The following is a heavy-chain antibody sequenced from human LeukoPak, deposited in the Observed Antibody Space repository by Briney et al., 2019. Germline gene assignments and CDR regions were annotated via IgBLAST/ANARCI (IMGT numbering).Heavy chain of an antibody. D-gene: IGHD4-17*01. V-gene: IGHV3-48*04. CDR1: GFTFSSFS. CDR3: ARVIGSYGDSAY. Sequence: GGSLRLSCAASGFTFSSFSMNWVRQAPGKGLEWISYITSSSSTYYADSVKGRFTISRDNAKNSLYLQMNSLRAEDTAVYYCARVIGSYGDSAYWGQGTLVSVSS. CDR2: ITSSSST. J-gene: IGHJ4*02.